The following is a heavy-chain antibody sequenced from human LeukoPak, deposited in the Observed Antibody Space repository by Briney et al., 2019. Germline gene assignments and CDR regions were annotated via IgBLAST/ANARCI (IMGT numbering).Heavy chain of an antibody. J-gene: IGHJ4*02. CDR2: IIPIFGTA. D-gene: IGHD1-14*01. V-gene: IGHV1-69*05. CDR1: GGTFSSYA. CDR3: ARVSSHRPGYFYY. Sequence: ASVTVSCKASGGTFSSYAISWVRQAPGQGLEWMGGIIPIFGTANYAQKFQGRVTITTDESTSTAYMELSSLRSEDTAVYYCARVSSHRPGYFYYWGQGTLVTVSS.